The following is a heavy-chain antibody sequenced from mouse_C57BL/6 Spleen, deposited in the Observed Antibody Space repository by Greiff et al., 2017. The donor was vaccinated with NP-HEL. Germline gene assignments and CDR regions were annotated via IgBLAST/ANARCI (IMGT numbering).Heavy chain of an antibody. CDR2: IYPSDSET. J-gene: IGHJ2*01. D-gene: IGHD2-4*01. Sequence: QVQLQQPGAELVRPGSSVKLSCKASGYTFTSYWMDWVKQRPGQGLEWIGNIYPSDSETHYNQKFKDKATLTVDKSSSTAYMQLSSLTSEDSAVYSCARGSTMITPWDYWGQGTTLTVSS. CDR1: GYTFTSYW. CDR3: ARGSTMITPWDY. V-gene: IGHV1-61*01.